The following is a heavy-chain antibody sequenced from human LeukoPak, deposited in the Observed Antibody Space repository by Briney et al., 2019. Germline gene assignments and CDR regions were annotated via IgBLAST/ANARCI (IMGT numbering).Heavy chain of an antibody. D-gene: IGHD3-22*01. J-gene: IGHJ4*02. CDR2: INPNSGGT. CDR3: ARVLDLYYDSSGYYRTLDY. Sequence: ASVKVSCKASGYTFTGYYMHWVRQAPGQGLEWMGWINPNSGGTNYAQKFQGRVTMTRDTSISTAYMELSRLRSDDTAVYYCARVLDLYYDSSGYYRTLDYWGQGTLVTVSP. CDR1: GYTFTGYY. V-gene: IGHV1-2*02.